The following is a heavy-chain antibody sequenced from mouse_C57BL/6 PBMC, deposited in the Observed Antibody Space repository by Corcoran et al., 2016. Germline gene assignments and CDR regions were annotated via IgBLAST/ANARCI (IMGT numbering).Heavy chain of an antibody. D-gene: IGHD1-1*01. CDR1: GLNLTNTY. Sequence: EVQLHQSVAELVRPGASGNLSCTASGLNLTNTYMHWVTQRPEQGLEWIGRIDPANGHTKYALKFQGKATITADTSSNTAYLQLSSLTSEDTAIYYCALLITPSSYWYFDVWGTGSTVTVSS. CDR2: IDPANGHT. J-gene: IGHJ1*03. CDR3: ALLITPSSYWYFDV. V-gene: IGHV14-3*01.